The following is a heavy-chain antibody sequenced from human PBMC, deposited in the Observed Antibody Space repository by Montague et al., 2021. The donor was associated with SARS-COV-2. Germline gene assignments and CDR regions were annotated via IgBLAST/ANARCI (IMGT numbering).Heavy chain of an antibody. CDR2: IYYSGST. Sequence: LVKPTQTLTLTCTFSGFSLSTSGVGVGWIRQPPGKGLEWIGSIYYSGSTYYNPSLKSRVTISVDTSKNQFSLKLSSVTAADTAVYYCARVAPPSDTGYFDYWGQGTLVTVSS. D-gene: IGHD1-14*01. CDR1: GFSLSTSGVG. J-gene: IGHJ4*02. CDR3: ARVAPPSDTGYFDY. V-gene: IGHV4-39*07.